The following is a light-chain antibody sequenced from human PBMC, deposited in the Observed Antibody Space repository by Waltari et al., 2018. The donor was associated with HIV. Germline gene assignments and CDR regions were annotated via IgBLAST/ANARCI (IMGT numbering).Light chain of an antibody. CDR2: GKA. Sequence: QSVFTQPPSVSAAPGQKVTISCSGRTSNIGENYVSWYQQLPGTSPKLLIYGKAKRASGSPDRLSGINAGTSATLDFTGVQSGDGGAYYCETLENRLSAGVFGGGTKLTVL. J-gene: IGLJ3*02. CDR3: ETLENRLSAGV. CDR1: TSNIGENY. V-gene: IGLV1-51*01.